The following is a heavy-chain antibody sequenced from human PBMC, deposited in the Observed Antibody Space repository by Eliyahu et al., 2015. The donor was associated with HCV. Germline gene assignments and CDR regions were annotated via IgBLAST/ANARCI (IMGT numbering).Heavy chain of an antibody. V-gene: IGHV3-66*01. CDR1: GFXVSKAY. J-gene: IGHJ2*01. CDR3: ARNSYDIGYGYYFDL. Sequence: VQLVESGGVLVQPGESLVLTCXAAGFXVSKAYMSWVRQAPGKGLEWVSILYSSGQTYYADSLQDRFTISRDSSKNTLFLQLNNLRAEDTALYYCARNSYDIGYGYYFDLWGRGTLVTVSS. CDR2: LYSSGQT. D-gene: IGHD2-15*01.